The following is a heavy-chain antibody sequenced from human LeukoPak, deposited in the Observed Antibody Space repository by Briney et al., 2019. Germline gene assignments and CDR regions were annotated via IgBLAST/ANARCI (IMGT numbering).Heavy chain of an antibody. CDR3: AKDISSTGGNYIAY. V-gene: IGHV3-30*02. Sequence: PGGSLRLSCAAYGFIFSDYGIHWVRQAPGKGLEWVAFVRSDRNVRSDERNTLYADSVRGRFTLSRDNSKNTLDLQMSSLGVEDTGVYYCAKDISSTGGNYIAYWGQGTLVTVSS. D-gene: IGHD2-8*02. CDR1: GFIFSDYG. J-gene: IGHJ4*02. CDR2: VRSDRNVRSDERNT.